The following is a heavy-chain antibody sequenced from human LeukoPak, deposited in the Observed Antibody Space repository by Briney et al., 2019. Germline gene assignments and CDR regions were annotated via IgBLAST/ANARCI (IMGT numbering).Heavy chain of an antibody. Sequence: ASVKVSCKASGYTFTSYYMHWVRQAPGQGLEWMGIINPSGGSTSYAQKFQGRVTITRVTSASTVYMELSSLRSEDTAVYYCARYGSVVDTAIFDYWGQGTLVTVSS. V-gene: IGHV1-46*01. CDR1: GYTFTSYY. CDR2: INPSGGST. J-gene: IGHJ4*02. D-gene: IGHD5-18*01. CDR3: ARYGSVVDTAIFDY.